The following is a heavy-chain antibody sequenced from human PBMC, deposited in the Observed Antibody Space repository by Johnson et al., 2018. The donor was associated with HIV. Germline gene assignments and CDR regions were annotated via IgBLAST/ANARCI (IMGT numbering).Heavy chain of an antibody. V-gene: IGHV3-30-3*01. Sequence: QVQLVESGGGLVKPGGSLRLSCAASGFTFSSYAMHWVRQAPGKGLEWVAVISYDGSNKYYADSVKGRFTISRDNSKNTLYLQMNSLKTEDTAVYYCTTEAPTLLRAFDIWGQGTMVTVSS. CDR1: GFTFSSYA. J-gene: IGHJ3*02. CDR2: ISYDGSNK. CDR3: TTEAPTLLRAFDI.